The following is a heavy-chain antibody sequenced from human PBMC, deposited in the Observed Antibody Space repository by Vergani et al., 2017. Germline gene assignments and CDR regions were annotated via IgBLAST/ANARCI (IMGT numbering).Heavy chain of an antibody. D-gene: IGHD3-22*01. CDR1: GFTFSSYS. Sequence: EVQLVESGGGLVKPGGSLRLSCASSGFTFSSYSMNWVRQAPGKGLEWVSSISSSSSYIYYADSVKGRFTISRDNAKNSLYLQMNSLRAEDTAVYYCARVGRLYYYDSSGYYFYGMDVWGQGTTVTVSS. J-gene: IGHJ6*02. CDR2: ISSSSSYI. V-gene: IGHV3-21*01. CDR3: ARVGRLYYYDSSGYYFYGMDV.